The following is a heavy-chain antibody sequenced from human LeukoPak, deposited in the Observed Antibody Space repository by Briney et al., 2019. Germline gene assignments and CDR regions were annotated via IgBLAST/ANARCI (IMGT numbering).Heavy chain of an antibody. J-gene: IGHJ4*02. CDR1: GGSIKSNNW. Sequence: PSETLSLTCAVSGGSIKSNNWWSWVRQPPGKGLEWIGEIYHSGSTNYNPSLKSRVTISVDKSKNQFSLKLSSVTAADTAVYYCASWKPMVRGVMLVYYFDYWGQGTLVTVSS. CDR3: ASWKPMVRGVMLVYYFDY. CDR2: IYHSGST. D-gene: IGHD3-10*01. V-gene: IGHV4-4*02.